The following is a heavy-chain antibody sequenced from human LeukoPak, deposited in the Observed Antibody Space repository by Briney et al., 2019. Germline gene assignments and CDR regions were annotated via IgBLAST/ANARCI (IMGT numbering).Heavy chain of an antibody. V-gene: IGHV4-59*01. Sequence: SETLSLTCTVSGGSISSYYRSWIRQPPGKGLEWIGYICYSGSTNYNPSLKRRVTISVDTYKSQFSPKLSAVTAADTGVYYCARAGYGAESYLIHSFDDWGQGTLVTVSS. CDR2: ICYSGST. CDR3: ARAGYGAESYLIHSFDD. J-gene: IGHJ4*02. D-gene: IGHD3-10*01. CDR1: GGSISSYY.